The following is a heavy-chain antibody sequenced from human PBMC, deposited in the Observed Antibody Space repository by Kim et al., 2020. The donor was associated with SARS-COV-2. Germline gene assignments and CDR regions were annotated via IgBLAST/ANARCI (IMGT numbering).Heavy chain of an antibody. J-gene: IGHJ4*02. Sequence: GGSLRLSCAASGFTFDDYTMHWVRQAPGKGLEWVSLISWDGGSTYYADSVKGRFTISRDNSKNSLYLQMNSLRTEDTALYYCAKGGITMVRGVIDYWGQGTLVTVSS. D-gene: IGHD3-10*01. CDR2: ISWDGGST. CDR1: GFTFDDYT. V-gene: IGHV3-43*01. CDR3: AKGGITMVRGVIDY.